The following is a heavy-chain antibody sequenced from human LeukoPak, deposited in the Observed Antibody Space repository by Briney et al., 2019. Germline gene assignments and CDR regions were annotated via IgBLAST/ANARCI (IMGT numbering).Heavy chain of an antibody. D-gene: IGHD6-19*01. Sequence: SVKVSCKASGCTFSSYAISWVRQAPGQGLGWMGGIIPIFGKANYAQKFQGRVTITADKSTSTAYMELSSLRSEDTAVYYCARARNSQGAVAGPDYWGQGTLVTVSS. J-gene: IGHJ4*02. CDR3: ARARNSQGAVAGPDY. CDR2: IIPIFGKA. CDR1: GCTFSSYA. V-gene: IGHV1-69*06.